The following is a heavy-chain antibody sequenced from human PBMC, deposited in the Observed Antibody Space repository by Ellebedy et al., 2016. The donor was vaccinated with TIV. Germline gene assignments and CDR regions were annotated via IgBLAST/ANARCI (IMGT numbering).Heavy chain of an antibody. J-gene: IGHJ6*02. CDR2: INPNSGGT. D-gene: IGHD2-15*01. V-gene: IGHV1-2*02. Sequence: ASVKVSXKASGYTFTGYYMHWVRQAPGQGLEWMGWINPNSGGTNYAQKFQGRVTMTRDTSISTAYMELSRLRSDDTAVYYCARDIVVVVAATDLYGMDVWGQGTTVTVSS. CDR1: GYTFTGYY. CDR3: ARDIVVVVAATDLYGMDV.